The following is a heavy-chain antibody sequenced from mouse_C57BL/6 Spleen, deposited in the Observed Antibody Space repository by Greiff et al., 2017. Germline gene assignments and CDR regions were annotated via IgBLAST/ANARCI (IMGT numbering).Heavy chain of an antibody. V-gene: IGHV10-1*01. CDR2: IRSKSNNYAT. D-gene: IGHD2-5*01. Sequence: EVKVVESGGGLVQPKGSLKLSCAASGFSFNTYAMNWVRQAPGKGLEWVARIRSKSNNYATYYADSVKDRFTISRDDSESMLYLQMNNLKTEDTAMYYCVRQDYSNYDYFDYWGQGTTLTVSS. J-gene: IGHJ2*01. CDR3: VRQDYSNYDYFDY. CDR1: GFSFNTYA.